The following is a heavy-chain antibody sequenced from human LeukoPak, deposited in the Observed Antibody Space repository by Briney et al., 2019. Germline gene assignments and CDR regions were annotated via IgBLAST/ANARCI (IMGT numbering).Heavy chain of an antibody. CDR3: AKDQNWEGGY. CDR1: GFTFKNYA. Sequence: QAGGSLRLSCAASGFTFKNYAMSWVRQAPGKGLEWVSVINYSGVSTNYADSVKGRFIISRDNSKNTVYLQMNSLRVEDTAVYYCAKDQNWEGGYWGQGTLVTVSS. V-gene: IGHV3-23*01. CDR2: INYSGVST. J-gene: IGHJ4*02. D-gene: IGHD7-27*01.